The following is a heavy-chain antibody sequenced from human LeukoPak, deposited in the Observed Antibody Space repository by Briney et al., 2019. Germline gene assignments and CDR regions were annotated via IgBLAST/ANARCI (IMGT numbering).Heavy chain of an antibody. Sequence: GGSLRLSCAASGFPFSSYSMTWVRQAPGKGLEWVSYISSSSGTTYYADSVKGRFTISRDNAKNSLYLQMNRLRGEDTAVYYCARDGSCVNGVCSSDFYYMDVWGKGTTVTVSS. CDR1: GFPFSSYS. D-gene: IGHD2-8*01. V-gene: IGHV3-48*01. J-gene: IGHJ6*03. CDR3: ARDGSCVNGVCSSDFYYMDV. CDR2: ISSSSGTT.